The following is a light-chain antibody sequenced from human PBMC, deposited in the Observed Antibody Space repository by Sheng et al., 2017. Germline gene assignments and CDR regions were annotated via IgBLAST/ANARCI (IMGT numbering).Light chain of an antibody. Sequence: DIVMTQSPDSLAVSLGERATINCKSSQSVLYSIDNKNYLVWYQQKPGQPPKLLIYWASIRESGVPDRFSGGGSGTDFTLTISALQAEDVAVYYCQQFYTTPPTFGQGPRWKSN. CDR3: QQFYTTPPT. V-gene: IGKV4-1*01. CDR2: WAS. CDR1: QSVLYSIDNKNY. J-gene: IGKJ1*01.